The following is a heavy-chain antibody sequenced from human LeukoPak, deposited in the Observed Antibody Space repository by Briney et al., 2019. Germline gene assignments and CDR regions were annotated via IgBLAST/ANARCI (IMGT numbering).Heavy chain of an antibody. V-gene: IGHV3-33*01. CDR1: GFIFSSYG. J-gene: IGHJ6*02. Sequence: GGSLRLSCAASGFIFSSYGMHWVRQAPGKGLEWVAVIWYDGSNKYYADSVKGRFTISRDNSKNTLYLQMNSLRAEDTAVYYCARERSNYYYYYAMDVWGQGTTVTVSS. D-gene: IGHD4-11*01. CDR2: IWYDGSNK. CDR3: ARERSNYYYYYAMDV.